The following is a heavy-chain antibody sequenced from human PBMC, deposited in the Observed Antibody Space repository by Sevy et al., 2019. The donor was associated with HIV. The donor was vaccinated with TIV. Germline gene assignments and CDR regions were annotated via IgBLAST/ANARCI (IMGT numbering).Heavy chain of an antibody. J-gene: IGHJ5*02. Sequence: SETLSLTCTVSGGSISSYYWSWIRQPPGKGLEWIGYIYYSGSTNYNPSLKSRVTISVDTSTNQFSLKLSSVTAADTAVYYCARRSGYYDFWSGYRRDWFDPWGQGTLVTVSS. D-gene: IGHD3-3*01. CDR2: IYYSGST. CDR1: GGSISSYY. V-gene: IGHV4-59*01. CDR3: ARRSGYYDFWSGYRRDWFDP.